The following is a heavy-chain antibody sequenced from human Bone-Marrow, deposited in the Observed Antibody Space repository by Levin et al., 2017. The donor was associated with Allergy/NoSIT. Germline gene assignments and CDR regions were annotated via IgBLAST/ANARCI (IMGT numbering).Heavy chain of an antibody. CDR2: ITYDGTTT. V-gene: IGHV3-30*04. CDR3: ARHDSGSEAFDW. D-gene: IGHD3-10*01. Sequence: PGGSLRLSCAASGFSFSSYGMNWVRQAPGKGLEWVAVITYDGTTTYYGDSVRGRFTISRDNAENTLFLQINNLHTDDTAVYYCARHDSGSEAFDWWGQGTLVTVSS. J-gene: IGHJ4*02. CDR1: GFSFSSYG.